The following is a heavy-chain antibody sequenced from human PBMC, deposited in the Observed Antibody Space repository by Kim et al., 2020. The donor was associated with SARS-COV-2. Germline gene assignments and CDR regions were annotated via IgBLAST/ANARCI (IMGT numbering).Heavy chain of an antibody. CDR3: ARGPHPTWTSMVAPYYFDY. D-gene: IGHD5-12*01. CDR1: GGSFSGYY. CDR2: INHSGST. J-gene: IGHJ4*02. Sequence: SETLSLTCAVYGGSFSGYYWSWIRQPPGKGLEWIGEINHSGSTNYNPSLKSRITISVDTSKNQFSLKLSSVTAADTAVYYCARGPHPTWTSMVAPYYFDYWGQGTLVTVSS. V-gene: IGHV4-34*01.